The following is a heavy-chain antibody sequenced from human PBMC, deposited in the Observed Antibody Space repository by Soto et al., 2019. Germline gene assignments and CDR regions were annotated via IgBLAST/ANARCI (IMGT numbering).Heavy chain of an antibody. D-gene: IGHD6-13*01. CDR3: ASLIAAAAMDV. CDR1: GCSISSGGYY. J-gene: IGHJ6*02. CDR2: IYYSGST. Sequence: SETLSLTCAVSGCSISSGGYYWSWIRQHPGKGLEWIGYIYYSGSTYYNPSLKSRVTISVDTSKNQFSLKLSSVTAADTAVYYCASLIAAAAMDVWGQGTTVTVSS. V-gene: IGHV4-31*11.